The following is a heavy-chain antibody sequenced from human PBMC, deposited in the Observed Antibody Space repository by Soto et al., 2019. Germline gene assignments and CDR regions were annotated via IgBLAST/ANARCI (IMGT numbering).Heavy chain of an antibody. D-gene: IGHD6-19*01. J-gene: IGHJ6*02. Sequence: PGGSLRLSCAASGFTFSNNAMNWGRQAPGKGLEWVSGISGTGYGTYYADSVKGRFTISRDSSSNTLYLQMNSLRGEDTAIYYCAKARQAQSHYYYGMDVWGQGTPVTVSS. CDR1: GFTFSNNA. V-gene: IGHV3-23*01. CDR3: AKARQAQSHYYYGMDV. CDR2: ISGTGYGT.